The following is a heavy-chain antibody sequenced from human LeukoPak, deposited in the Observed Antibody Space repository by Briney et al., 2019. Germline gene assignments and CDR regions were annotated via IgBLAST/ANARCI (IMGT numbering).Heavy chain of an antibody. CDR3: AKYVSAKGPPYALDV. Sequence: GRSLRLSCAASEFTFTSYAIQWVRQAPGDGLGWVSCINVSGGSRWYADSVKGRFTISRDNSKNTLYLKMNSLRAEDTAVYYCAKYVSAKGPPYALDVGGQGTTVTVSS. D-gene: IGHD2/OR15-2a*01. CDR2: INVSGGSR. J-gene: IGHJ6*02. CDR1: EFTFTSYA. V-gene: IGHV3-23*01.